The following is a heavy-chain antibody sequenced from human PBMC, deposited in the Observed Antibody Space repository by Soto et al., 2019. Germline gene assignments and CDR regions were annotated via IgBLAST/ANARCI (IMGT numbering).Heavy chain of an antibody. CDR1: GYTFTSYD. Sequence: QVQLVQSGAEVKKPGASVKVSCKASGYTFTSYDINWVRQATGQGLEWMGWMSPNSGETGYAQKFQGRVTMTRNTSISTAYMELSSLRSEDTAVNYCARAPHPSYFYYGMDVWGQGTTVTVSS. V-gene: IGHV1-8*01. CDR3: ARAPHPSYFYYGMDV. CDR2: MSPNSGET. J-gene: IGHJ6*02.